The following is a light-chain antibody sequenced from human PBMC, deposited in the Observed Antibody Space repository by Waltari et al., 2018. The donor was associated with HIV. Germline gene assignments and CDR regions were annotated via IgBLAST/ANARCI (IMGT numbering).Light chain of an antibody. V-gene: IGLV2-23*02. Sequence: VSGSPGQSITISCTGTSSDVGTYNLVSWYQHHPGKAPKLMIYEVSKRPSGISNRFSGSKSGNTASLTISGLQAEDEADYYCCSYAGSSTLNYIFGTGTKVTVL. CDR2: EVS. CDR3: CSYAGSSTLNYI. J-gene: IGLJ1*01. CDR1: SSDVGTYNL.